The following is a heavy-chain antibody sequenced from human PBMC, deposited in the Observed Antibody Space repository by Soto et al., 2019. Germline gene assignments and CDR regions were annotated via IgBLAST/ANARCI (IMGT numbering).Heavy chain of an antibody. D-gene: IGHD6-6*01. CDR3: AKEPHSSFVLGTFDY. CDR1: GFTFSSFA. CDR2: SSGSGGTT. Sequence: EVQLLESGGGLVQPGNSLRLSCAASGFTFSSFAMSWVRQAPGKGLEWVSGSSGSGGTTYHADSVKGRFTISRDNSKNTLYLQMNSLRVEDTAVYYCAKEPHSSFVLGTFDYWGQGALVTVSS. J-gene: IGHJ4*02. V-gene: IGHV3-23*01.